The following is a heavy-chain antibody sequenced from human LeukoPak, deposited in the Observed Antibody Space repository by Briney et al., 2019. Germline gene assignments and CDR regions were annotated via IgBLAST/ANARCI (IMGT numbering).Heavy chain of an antibody. J-gene: IGHJ4*02. Sequence: GGSLRLSCAASGFTFSSYAMSWVRQAPGKGLEWVSAISGSGGSTYYADSVKGRFTISRDNSKNTLYLQMNSLRAEDTAVYYCAKDVRYHSSGYPSFDYWGQGTLVTVSS. V-gene: IGHV3-23*01. CDR2: ISGSGGST. D-gene: IGHD3-22*01. CDR1: GFTFSSYA. CDR3: AKDVRYHSSGYPSFDY.